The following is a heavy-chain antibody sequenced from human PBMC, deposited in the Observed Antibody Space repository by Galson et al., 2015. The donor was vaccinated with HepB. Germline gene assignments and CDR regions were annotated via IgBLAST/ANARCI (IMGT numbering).Heavy chain of an antibody. Sequence: SLRLSCAASGFTFSSYAMTWVRQAPGKGLEWVSAISGRGSSTYYADSVKSRFTISRDNSKDTLCLQMNSLRAEDTAVYYCATFMDTSLDVDYWGQGTLVTVSS. J-gene: IGHJ4*02. CDR2: ISGRGSST. CDR3: ATFMDTSLDVDY. CDR1: GFTFSSYA. D-gene: IGHD5-18*01. V-gene: IGHV3-23*01.